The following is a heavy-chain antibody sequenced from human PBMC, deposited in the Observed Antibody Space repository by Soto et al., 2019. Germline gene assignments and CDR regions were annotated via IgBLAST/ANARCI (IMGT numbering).Heavy chain of an antibody. CDR1: GGSISSSSYY. V-gene: IGHV4-39*01. CDR2: IYYSGST. D-gene: IGHD4-17*01. Sequence: QLQLQESGPGLVKPSETLSLTCTVSGGSISSSSYYWGWIRQPPGKGLEWIGSIYYSGSTYYNPSLKSRVTISVDTSKNQFSLKLSSVTAADTAVYYCARRPTNYDYGDPIDYWGQGTLVTVSS. CDR3: ARRPTNYDYGDPIDY. J-gene: IGHJ4*02.